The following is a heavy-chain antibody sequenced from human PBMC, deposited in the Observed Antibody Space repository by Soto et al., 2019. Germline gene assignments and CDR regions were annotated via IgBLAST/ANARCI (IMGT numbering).Heavy chain of an antibody. CDR1: GYTFTSYG. Sequence: SVKVSCKASGYTFTSYGISWVRQAPGQGLEWMGWISAYNGNTNYAQKLQGRVTMTTDTSTSTAYMELRSLRSDDTAVYYCARVAGSQDYYYGMDVWGQGTTVTVSS. V-gene: IGHV1-18*01. CDR2: ISAYNGNT. J-gene: IGHJ6*02. D-gene: IGHD6-13*01. CDR3: ARVAGSQDYYYGMDV.